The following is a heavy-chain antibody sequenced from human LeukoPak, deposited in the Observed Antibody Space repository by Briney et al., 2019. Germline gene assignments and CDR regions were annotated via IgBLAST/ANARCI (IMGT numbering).Heavy chain of an antibody. D-gene: IGHD2-21*01. V-gene: IGHV3-7*01. CDR2: IKQDGSQI. CDR1: GFTFSSFW. Sequence: GGSLRLSCAASGFTFSSFWMSWVRQAPGKGLEWVANIKQDGSQIYYVDSVKGRFTISRDNAKNSLYLQMNSLRAEDTAVYYCATGEEVGIGDYWGQGTLVTVSS. CDR3: ATGEEVGIGDY. J-gene: IGHJ4*02.